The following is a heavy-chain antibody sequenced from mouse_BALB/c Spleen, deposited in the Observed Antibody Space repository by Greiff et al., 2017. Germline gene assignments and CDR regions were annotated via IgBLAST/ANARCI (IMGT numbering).Heavy chain of an antibody. CDR1: GFTFSSYG. CDR2: ISSGGSYT. J-gene: IGHJ4*01. V-gene: IGHV5-6*01. Sequence: EVQRVESGGDLVKPGGSLKLSCAASGFTFSSYGMSWVRQTPDKRLEWVATISSGGSYTYYPDSVKGRFTISRDNAKNTLYLQMSSLKSEDTAMYYCAILVYYDYDGRGYYAMDYWGQGTSVTVSS. CDR3: AILVYYDYDGRGYYAMDY. D-gene: IGHD2-4*01.